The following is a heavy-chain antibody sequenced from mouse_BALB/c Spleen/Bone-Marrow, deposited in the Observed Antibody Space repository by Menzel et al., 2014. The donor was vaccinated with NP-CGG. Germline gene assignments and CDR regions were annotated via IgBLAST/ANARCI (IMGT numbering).Heavy chain of an antibody. D-gene: IGHD3-2*02. CDR3: ARVTSSAVGAMDY. J-gene: IGHJ4*01. V-gene: IGHV2-9*02. CDR1: GFSLTNYG. CDR2: IWAGGST. Sequence: KLVESGPGLVAPSQSLPITCTVSGFSLTNYGVHWVRQPPGKGLEWLGVIWAGGSTNYNSALMSRLSISKDNSKSQVFLKMISLQTDDTAMYYCARVTSSAVGAMDYWGQGTSVTVSS.